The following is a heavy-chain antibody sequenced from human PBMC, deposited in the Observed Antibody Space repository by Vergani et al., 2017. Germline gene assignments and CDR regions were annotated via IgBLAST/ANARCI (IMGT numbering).Heavy chain of an antibody. CDR3: ARVLGWYFDL. V-gene: IGHV3-33*01. Sequence: QVQLVESGGGVVQPGRSLRLSCAASGFTFSSYGMHWVRQAPGKGLEWVAVIWYDGSNKYYADSVKGRFTISRDNSKNSLYLQMNSLRADDTAVYYCARVLGWYFDLWGRGTLVTVSS. J-gene: IGHJ2*01. CDR1: GFTFSSYG. CDR2: IWYDGSNK.